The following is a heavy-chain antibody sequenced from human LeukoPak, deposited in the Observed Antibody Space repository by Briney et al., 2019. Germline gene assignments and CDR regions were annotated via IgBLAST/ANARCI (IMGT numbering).Heavy chain of an antibody. CDR1: GFTFSKYW. J-gene: IGHJ5*02. V-gene: IGHV3-7*01. CDR3: ARDLAGYCSSTSCYDENWFDP. Sequence: PGGSLRLSCTVSGFTFSKYWMRWVRQAPGKGLEWVASIDKDGSEKRYVDSVKGRFTISRDNAKNSLYLQMNSLRAEDTAVYYCARDLAGYCSSTSCYDENWFDPWGQGTLVTVST. D-gene: IGHD2-2*01. CDR2: IDKDGSEK.